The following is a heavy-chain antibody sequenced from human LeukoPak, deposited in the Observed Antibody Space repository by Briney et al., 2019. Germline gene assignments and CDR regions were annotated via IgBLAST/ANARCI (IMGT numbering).Heavy chain of an antibody. V-gene: IGHV1-2*02. D-gene: IGHD4-23*01. CDR2: INPNSGGT. CDR3: ARELRRGYGGNSGY. CDR1: GYTFTGYY. J-gene: IGHJ4*02. Sequence: ASVKVSCKASGYTFTGYYMHWVRQAPGQGLEWMGWINPNSGGTNYAQKFQGRGTMTRDTSISTAYMELSRLRSDDTAVYYCARELRRGYGGNSGYWGQGTLVTVSS.